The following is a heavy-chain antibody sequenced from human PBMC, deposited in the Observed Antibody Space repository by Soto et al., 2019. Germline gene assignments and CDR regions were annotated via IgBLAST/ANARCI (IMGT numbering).Heavy chain of an antibody. V-gene: IGHV3-23*01. CDR3: AKTAYGSGNPRGDWFDP. Sequence: EVQLLESGGGLVQPGGSLRLSCAASGFTFSSYAMNWVRQGPGKGLEWVSGISGSGGSTYYADSVKGRFTISRDNSKNTLYLQMNSLRAEDTAVYYCAKTAYGSGNPRGDWFDPWGQGALVTVSS. J-gene: IGHJ5*02. CDR1: GFTFSSYA. D-gene: IGHD3-10*01. CDR2: ISGSGGST.